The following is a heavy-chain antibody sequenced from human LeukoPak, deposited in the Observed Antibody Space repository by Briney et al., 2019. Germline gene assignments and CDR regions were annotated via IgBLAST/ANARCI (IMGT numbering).Heavy chain of an antibody. V-gene: IGHV4-59*01. CDR3: AVCMTTITKFDY. CDR2: IYYSGST. Sequence: SETLSLTCTVSGGSLTNYYWSWIRQPPGKGLDWIGHIYYSGSTNYNPSLKSRVTISVDTSKNQFSLKLSSVTAADTAVYYCAVCMTTITKFDYWGQGTLVTVSS. J-gene: IGHJ4*02. CDR1: GGSLTNYY. D-gene: IGHD4-11*01.